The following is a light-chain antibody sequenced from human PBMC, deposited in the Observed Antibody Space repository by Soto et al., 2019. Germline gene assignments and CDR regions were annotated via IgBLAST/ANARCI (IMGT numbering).Light chain of an antibody. V-gene: IGKV1-39*01. CDR2: AAS. CDR3: QQTYIAPRT. CDR1: QTISMF. J-gene: IGKJ1*01. Sequence: DIQMTQSPSSLSASVGDRVTISCRASQTISMFLNWYQQKPGKAPNXLIYAASSLQGGVPSRFSGSGSGTDLTITISSLQPEDFGTYYCQQTYIAPRTFGQGTKVDIK.